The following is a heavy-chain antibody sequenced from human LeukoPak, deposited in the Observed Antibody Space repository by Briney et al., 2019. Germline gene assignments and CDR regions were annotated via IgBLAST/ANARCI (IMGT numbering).Heavy chain of an antibody. D-gene: IGHD6-6*01. J-gene: IGHJ6*03. CDR3: VRGGAARQGGLNYYYYMDV. CDR1: GYSFTSYW. CDR2: IYPGDSDT. V-gene: IGHV5-51*01. Sequence: GESLKISCKGSGYSFTSYWIGWVRQMPGKGLEWMGIIYPGDSDTRYSPSFQGQVTISADKSISTAYLQWSSLKASDTAMYYCVRGGAARQGGLNYYYYMDVWGKGTMVTVSS.